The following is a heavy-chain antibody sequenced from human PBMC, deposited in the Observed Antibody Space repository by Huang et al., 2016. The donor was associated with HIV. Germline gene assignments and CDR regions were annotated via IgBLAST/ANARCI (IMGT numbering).Heavy chain of an antibody. V-gene: IGHV3-30*02. D-gene: IGHD3-3*01. Sequence: QVQLVESGGGVVQPGGSLRLSCTASGFTFGSFGMHWVRQEPGKGLEWGAFRRYDGNNYYYADAVRGRFTISRDNSKDTLYLQMNRLRPDDSAVYYCAKDLTYTFGRHFDYWGRGTLVTVSS. CDR2: RRYDGNNY. CDR1: GFTFGSFG. CDR3: AKDLTYTFGRHFDY. J-gene: IGHJ4*02.